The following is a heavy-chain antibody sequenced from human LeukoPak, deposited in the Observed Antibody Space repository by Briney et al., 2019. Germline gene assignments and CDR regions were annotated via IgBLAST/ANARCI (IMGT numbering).Heavy chain of an antibody. D-gene: IGHD1-7*01. CDR1: GYTFTAYY. Sequence: GASVKVSCRASGYTFTAYYVHWVRQAPGQGLEWMGWINPDSGDPSSAQTFQARVTVTRDASISTVYMALSRLRSADTAVYYCARDYIDPGNYTPLGYWGQGNLVTVSS. CDR3: ARDYIDPGNYTPLGY. V-gene: IGHV1-2*02. J-gene: IGHJ4*02. CDR2: INPDSGDP.